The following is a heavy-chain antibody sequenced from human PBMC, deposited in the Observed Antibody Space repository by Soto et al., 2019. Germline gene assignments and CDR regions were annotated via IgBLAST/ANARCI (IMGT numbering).Heavy chain of an antibody. D-gene: IGHD4-17*01. J-gene: IGHJ3*02. CDR2: ISSSGSTI. V-gene: IGHV3-48*01. Sequence: ESGGGLVQPGGSLRLSCAASGFTFSSYSMTWVRQAPGKGLEWVSYISSSGSTIYYADSVKGRFTISRDNAQNSLFLQMISLRAEDTAVYYCARDERAYGADALDIWGQGTMVTVSS. CDR1: GFTFSSYS. CDR3: ARDERAYGADALDI.